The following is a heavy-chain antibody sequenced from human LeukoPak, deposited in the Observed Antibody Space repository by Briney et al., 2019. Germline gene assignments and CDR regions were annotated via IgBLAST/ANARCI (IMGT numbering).Heavy chain of an antibody. CDR3: ARGRGAGEYSSSLYYYGMDV. CDR2: INHSGGT. J-gene: IGHJ6*02. V-gene: IGHV4-34*01. D-gene: IGHD6-13*01. Sequence: SETLSLTCTVSGGSISSYYWSWIRQPPGKGLEWIGEINHSGGTNYNPSLKSRVTISVDTSKNQFSLKLSSVTAADTAVYYCARGRGAGEYSSSLYYYGMDVWGQGTTVTVSS. CDR1: GGSISSYY.